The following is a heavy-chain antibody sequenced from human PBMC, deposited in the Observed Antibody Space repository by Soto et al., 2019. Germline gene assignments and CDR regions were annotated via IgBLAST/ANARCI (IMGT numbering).Heavy chain of an antibody. CDR3: ARDRRYCSGTSCYTFLGPDY. Sequence: GASVKVSCKASGYTFTNYFTHCVRQAPGHGLEWMGMINPSDGGTNYAQNFQGRVTMTRDTSTNTVYMELSSLTSEDTAVYYCARDRRYCSGTSCYTFLGPDYWGQGTLVTVSS. D-gene: IGHD2-2*02. CDR1: GYTFTNYF. V-gene: IGHV1-46*01. J-gene: IGHJ4*02. CDR2: INPSDGGT.